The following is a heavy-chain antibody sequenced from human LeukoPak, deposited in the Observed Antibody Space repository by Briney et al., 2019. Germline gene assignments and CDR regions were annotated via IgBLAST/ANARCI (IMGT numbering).Heavy chain of an antibody. D-gene: IGHD3-10*01. CDR1: GFSVSSNY. J-gene: IGHJ4*02. V-gene: IGHV3-53*01. CDR2: IYSSGSA. Sequence: GGSLRLSCAASGFSVSSNYMSWVRQAPGKGLTWVSVIYSSGSAYYADSVKGRFAISRDDSKNTLHLQMDSLRAEDTAMYYCTRAHGRITRDAYLDYWGQGTLVTVSS. CDR3: TRAHGRITRDAYLDY.